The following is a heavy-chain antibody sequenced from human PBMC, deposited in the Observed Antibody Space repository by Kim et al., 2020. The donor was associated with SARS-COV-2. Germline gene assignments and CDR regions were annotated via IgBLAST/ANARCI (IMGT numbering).Heavy chain of an antibody. CDR2: IWYDPNNK. CDR1: GFTFSSYG. V-gene: IGHV3-33*06. CDR3: AKDKTRYSAYDLLDS. J-gene: IGHJ5*01. Sequence: GGSLRLSCVASGFTFSSYGMHWVRQAPGKGLEWVALIWYDPNNKYYADSVKGRFTISRDNSKNTVYLHMNSLRAEDTAVYYCAKDKTRYSAYDLLDSWGLGTLVTVS. D-gene: IGHD5-12*01.